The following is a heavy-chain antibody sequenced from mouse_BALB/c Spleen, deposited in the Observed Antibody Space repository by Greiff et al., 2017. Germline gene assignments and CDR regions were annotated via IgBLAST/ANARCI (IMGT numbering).Heavy chain of an antibody. CDR1: GYTFSSYW. CDR2: ILPGSGST. V-gene: IGHV1-9*01. Sequence: VQLQQSGAELMKPGASVKISCKATGYTFSSYWIEWAKQRPGHGLEWIGEILPGSGSTNYNEKFKGKATFTADTSSNTAYMQLSSLTSEDSAVYYCARNSPPFAYWGQGTLVTVSA. J-gene: IGHJ3*01. CDR3: ARNSPPFAY. D-gene: IGHD2-12*01.